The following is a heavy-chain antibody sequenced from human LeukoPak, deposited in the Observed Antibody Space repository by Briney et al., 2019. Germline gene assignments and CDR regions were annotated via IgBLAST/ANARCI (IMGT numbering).Heavy chain of an antibody. CDR3: ATSTLRFSEN. V-gene: IGHV4-59*08. Sequence: SETLSLTCAVYGGSFSGYYWSWIRQPPGKGLEWIGNIYNSGSTNYNPSLKSRVTISLDKSKNQFSLKLSSVTAADTAVYYCATSTLRFSENWGQGTLVTVSS. D-gene: IGHD3-3*01. CDR1: GGSFSGYY. J-gene: IGHJ4*02. CDR2: IYNSGST.